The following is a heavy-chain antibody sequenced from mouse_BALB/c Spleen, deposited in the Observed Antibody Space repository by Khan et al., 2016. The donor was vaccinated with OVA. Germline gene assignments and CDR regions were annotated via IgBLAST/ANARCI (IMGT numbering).Heavy chain of an antibody. CDR2: INPSSGYT. V-gene: IGHV1-4*01. Sequence: QVQLQQSGAELARPGASVKMSCKASGYTFTSYTMHWVKQRPGQGLEWIGYINPSSGYTNYNQKFKDKATLTADKSSSTAYMQLSSLTSEDSAVYYGARSGYDSPFAYWGQGTLVTVSA. J-gene: IGHJ3*01. CDR3: ARSGYDSPFAY. D-gene: IGHD2-4*01. CDR1: GYTFTSYT.